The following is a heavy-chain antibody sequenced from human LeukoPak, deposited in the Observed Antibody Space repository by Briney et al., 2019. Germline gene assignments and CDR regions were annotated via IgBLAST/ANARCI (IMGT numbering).Heavy chain of an antibody. J-gene: IGHJ4*02. D-gene: IGHD3-10*01. Sequence: GSSVTVSCMVSGYTLTELSMHWVRQAPGKGLEWMGGFDPEDGETIYAQKFQGRVTMTEDTSTDTAYMELSSLRSEDTAVYYCATTYYYGSGSYFNWGQGTLVTVSS. CDR2: FDPEDGET. V-gene: IGHV1-24*01. CDR1: GYTLTELS. CDR3: ATTYYYGSGSYFN.